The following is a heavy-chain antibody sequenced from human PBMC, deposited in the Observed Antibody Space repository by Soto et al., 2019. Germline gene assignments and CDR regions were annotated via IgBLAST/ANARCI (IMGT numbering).Heavy chain of an antibody. Sequence: QVQLQQWGAGLLKPSETLSLTCAVYGGSFSGYYWSWIRQPPGKGLEWIGEINHSGSTNYNPSLKSRVTISVDTSKNQFSRKLSSVTAADTAVYYCARGSRGIFGVVNPLDYWGQGTLVTVSS. J-gene: IGHJ4*02. CDR3: ARGSRGIFGVVNPLDY. CDR1: GGSFSGYY. D-gene: IGHD3-3*01. CDR2: INHSGST. V-gene: IGHV4-34*01.